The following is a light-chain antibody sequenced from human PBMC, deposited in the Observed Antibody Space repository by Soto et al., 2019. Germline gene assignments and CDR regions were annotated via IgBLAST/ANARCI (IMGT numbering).Light chain of an antibody. CDR1: NSVVLSYNL. Sequence: QSALTQPASVSGSPGQSITISCTGSNSVVLSYNLVSWYQQHPGKAPKLMIYDVSKRPSGIPDRFSGSKSGNTASLTVSGLQAEDEADYYCSSYAGSSIHVVFGGGTKVTVL. CDR3: SSYAGSSIHVV. V-gene: IGLV2-23*02. CDR2: DVS. J-gene: IGLJ2*01.